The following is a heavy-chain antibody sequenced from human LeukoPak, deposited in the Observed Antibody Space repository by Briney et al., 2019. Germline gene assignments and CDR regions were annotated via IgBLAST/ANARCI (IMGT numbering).Heavy chain of an antibody. J-gene: IGHJ5*02. CDR2: IKQDGSEK. CDR3: ARSIVVVVAATRSGWFDP. Sequence: GGSLRLSCAASGFTFSSYWMSWVLQAPGKGLEWVANIKQDGSEKYYVDSVKGRFTISRDNAKNSLYLQMNSLRAEDTAVYYCARSIVVVVAATRSGWFDPWGQGTLVTVSS. V-gene: IGHV3-7*01. D-gene: IGHD2-15*01. CDR1: GFTFSSYW.